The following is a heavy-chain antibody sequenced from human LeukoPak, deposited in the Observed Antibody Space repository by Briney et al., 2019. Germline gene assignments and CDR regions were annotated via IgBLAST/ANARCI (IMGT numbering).Heavy chain of an antibody. J-gene: IGHJ6*03. CDR3: ARDWGVSARPGYMDV. CDR2: IHYSGST. Sequence: SETLSLTCTVSGGSISNYYWSWIRQPPGEGLEWIGYIHYSGSTKYNPSLKSRVTISVDTSKNQFSLRLSSVTAADTAVYYCARDWGVSARPGYMDVWGKGTTVTVSS. CDR1: GGSISNYY. D-gene: IGHD6-6*01. V-gene: IGHV4-59*01.